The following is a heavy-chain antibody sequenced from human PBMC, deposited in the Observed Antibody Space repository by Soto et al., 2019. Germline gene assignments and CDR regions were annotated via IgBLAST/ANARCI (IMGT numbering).Heavy chain of an antibody. D-gene: IGHD4-4*01. Sequence: QVQLVQSGAEVKKPGSSVKVSCKASGGTFSSYTIGWVRQAPGQGLEWMGRIIPILGIANYAQKFQGRVTITADKSTSTAYMELSSLRSEDTAVYYCARAAYSTLYYYYYMDVWGKGTTVTVSS. CDR3: ARAAYSTLYYYYYMDV. J-gene: IGHJ6*03. V-gene: IGHV1-69*02. CDR1: GGTFSSYT. CDR2: IIPILGIA.